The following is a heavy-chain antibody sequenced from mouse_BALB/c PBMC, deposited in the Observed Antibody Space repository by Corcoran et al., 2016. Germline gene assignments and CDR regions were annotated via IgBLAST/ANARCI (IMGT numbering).Heavy chain of an antibody. CDR1: GYTFTNYG. D-gene: IGHD3-1*01. CDR3: ARGSSGYDY. Sequence: QIQLVQSGPELKKPGETVKISCKASGYTFTNYGMNWVKQAPGKGLKWMGWINTYTGEPTYADDFKGRFAFSLETSASTAHLQINNLKNEDMATYFGARGSSGYDYWGQGTTLTVSS. J-gene: IGHJ2*01. V-gene: IGHV9-1*02. CDR2: INTYTGEP.